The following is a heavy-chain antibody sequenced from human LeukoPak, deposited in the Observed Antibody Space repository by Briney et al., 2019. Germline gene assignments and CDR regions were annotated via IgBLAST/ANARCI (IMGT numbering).Heavy chain of an antibody. V-gene: IGHV4-39*07. CDR1: GDSISSSSYY. D-gene: IGHD6-13*01. CDR3: AKVLFIATAGLYFDY. J-gene: IGHJ4*02. Sequence: RSSETLSLTCTVSGDSISSSSYYWVWLRQPPGKGLEWIATIHYTGSTYYNPSLKSRVTISVDTSKNQFSLKLRSVTAADTAVYYCAKVLFIATAGLYFDYWGQGTLVTVPS. CDR2: IHYTGST.